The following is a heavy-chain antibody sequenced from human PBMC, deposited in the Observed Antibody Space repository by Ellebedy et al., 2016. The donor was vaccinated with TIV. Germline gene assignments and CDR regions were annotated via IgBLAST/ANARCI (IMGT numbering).Heavy chain of an antibody. Sequence: MPSETLSLTCTVSGGSTSSSGYYWGWIRQPPGKGLEWIWCIYYTGSTYYNPSLKSRVTMSVDTSKNQFSLMLSSVTAADTAVYYCARTWRGALDIWGQGAMVTVSS. CDR3: ARTWRGALDI. V-gene: IGHV4-39*01. CDR1: GGSTSSSGYY. J-gene: IGHJ3*02. D-gene: IGHD3-3*01. CDR2: IYYTGST.